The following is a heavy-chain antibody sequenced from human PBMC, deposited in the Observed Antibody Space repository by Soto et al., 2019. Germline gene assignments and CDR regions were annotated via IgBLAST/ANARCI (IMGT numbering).Heavy chain of an antibody. Sequence: QVQLVQSGAEVKKPGSSVKVSCKASGGTFSSYAISWVRQAPGQGLEWMGGIIPIFGTANYAQKFQGRVTISVHASMXTAYMELSSLRSEDTAVYYCARDAPYDSSGQSFDYWGKGTLVTVSS. CDR2: IIPIFGTA. CDR3: ARDAPYDSSGQSFDY. V-gene: IGHV1-69*12. CDR1: GGTFSSYA. J-gene: IGHJ4*02. D-gene: IGHD3-22*01.